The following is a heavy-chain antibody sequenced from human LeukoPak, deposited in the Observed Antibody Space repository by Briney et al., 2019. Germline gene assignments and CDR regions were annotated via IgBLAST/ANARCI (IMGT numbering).Heavy chain of an antibody. D-gene: IGHD6-13*01. J-gene: IGHJ4*02. CDR1: GFSLSTSGMR. CDR2: IDWDDDK. Sequence: ESGPTLVNPTQTLTLTCTFSGFSLSTSGMRVSWIRQPPGKALEWLARIDWDDDKFYSTSLKTRLTISKDTSKNQVVLTMTNMDPVDTATCYCARIRSSSWAYYFDYWGQGTLVTVSS. CDR3: ARIRSSSWAYYFDY. V-gene: IGHV2-70*04.